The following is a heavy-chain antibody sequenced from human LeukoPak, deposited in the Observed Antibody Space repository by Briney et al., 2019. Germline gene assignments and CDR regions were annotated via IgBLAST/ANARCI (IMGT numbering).Heavy chain of an antibody. V-gene: IGHV3-23*01. CDR1: GFTFSSYA. Sequence: GGSLRLSCAASGFTFSSYAMTWVRQAPGKGLEWVSVIGYSGGDIQYADSVKGRFTISRDNSKNTLYLQMNSLRDEDTAVYYCARVAAGYSVNYFDYWGQGTLVTVSS. CDR3: ARVAAGYSVNYFDY. J-gene: IGHJ4*02. CDR2: IGYSGGDI. D-gene: IGHD4-23*01.